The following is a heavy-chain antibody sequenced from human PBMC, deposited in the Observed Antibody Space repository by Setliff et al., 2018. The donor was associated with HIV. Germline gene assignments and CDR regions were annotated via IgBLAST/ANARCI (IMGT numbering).Heavy chain of an antibody. CDR3: ARDRDVVVTAYPYYYYYGMDV. CDR2: IHYSGST. CDR1: GDSISNYY. D-gene: IGHD2-21*02. J-gene: IGHJ6*02. Sequence: SLTCTVSGDSISNYYWSWIRQPPGKGLEWIGYIHYSGSTNYNPSLKSRVTISVDTPKNQFSLRLSSVTAADTAVYYCARDRDVVVTAYPYYYYYGMDVWGQGTTVTVSS. V-gene: IGHV4-59*01.